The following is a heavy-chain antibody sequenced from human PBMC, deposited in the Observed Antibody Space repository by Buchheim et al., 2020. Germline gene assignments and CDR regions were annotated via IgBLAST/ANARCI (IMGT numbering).Heavy chain of an antibody. V-gene: IGHV1-69*18. CDR2: INPVIGPA. CDR3: ARDPVPYYDSSESYKY. CDR1: GGTFSGYI. D-gene: IGHD3-22*01. J-gene: IGHJ4*02. Sequence: QVQLVQSGAEVKKPGSSLKVSCKASGGTFSGYIISWVRQAPGQGLEWVGRINPVIGPANYAERFQGRVTITADESTSTVYMELSSLRSEDTAVYYCARDPVPYYDSSESYKYWGQGTL.